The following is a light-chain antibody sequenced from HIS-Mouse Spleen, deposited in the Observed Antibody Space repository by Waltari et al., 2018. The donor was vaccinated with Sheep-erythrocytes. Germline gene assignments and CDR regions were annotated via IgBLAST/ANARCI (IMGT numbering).Light chain of an antibody. CDR2: EGS. Sequence: QSALTQPASVSGSPGQSITISCTGTSRHVGGYNLVSWYQQHPGKAPKLMIYEGSKRPSGVSNRFSGSKSGNTASLTISGLQAEDEADYYCCSYAGSSTPWVFGGGTKLTVL. J-gene: IGLJ3*02. V-gene: IGLV2-23*01. CDR3: CSYAGSSTPWV. CDR1: SRHVGGYNL.